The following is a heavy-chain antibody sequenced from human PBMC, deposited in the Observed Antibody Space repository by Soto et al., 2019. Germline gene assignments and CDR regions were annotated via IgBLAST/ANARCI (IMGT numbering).Heavy chain of an antibody. V-gene: IGHV3-11*01. CDR1: GFSISDYY. CDR2: ISSSGSTI. J-gene: IGHJ4*02. Sequence: GSLSLSCAVSGFSISDYYLSWIRQPPGKGLEWVSYISSSGSTIYYPDSVRGRFTISRDNAKNSLCLQMNSLRAEDTAVYYCATRSSSYTFDDWGQGTLVTVSS. CDR3: ATRSSSYTFDD. D-gene: IGHD6-6*01.